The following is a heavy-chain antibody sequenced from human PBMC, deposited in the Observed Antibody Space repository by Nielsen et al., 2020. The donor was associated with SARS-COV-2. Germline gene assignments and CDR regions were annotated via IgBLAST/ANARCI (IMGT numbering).Heavy chain of an antibody. Sequence: DSVKGRFNISRDNFKNTLYLQMNSLRTEDTALYYCAKSNVVRGIIGYYFEYWGRGTAVNVSS. V-gene: IGHV3-30*02. D-gene: IGHD3-10*01. CDR3: AKSNVVRGIIGYYFEY. J-gene: IGHJ4*02.